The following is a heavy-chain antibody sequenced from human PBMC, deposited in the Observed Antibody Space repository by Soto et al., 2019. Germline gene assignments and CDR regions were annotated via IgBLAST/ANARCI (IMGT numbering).Heavy chain of an antibody. CDR1: GPYITSYY. D-gene: IGHD2-2*02. J-gene: IGHJ6*02. Sequence: DNVSPNSIRIGPYITSYYWSWIRPSARTSLEWIGRIYTSGSTNYNPSLKSRVTMSVDTSKNQFSLKLSSVTAADTAVYYCARSGPYCSSTRCYMGYYYYGMDVWGQGTTVT. CDR3: ARSGPYCSSTRCYMGYYYYGMDV. CDR2: IYTSGST. V-gene: IGHV4-4*07.